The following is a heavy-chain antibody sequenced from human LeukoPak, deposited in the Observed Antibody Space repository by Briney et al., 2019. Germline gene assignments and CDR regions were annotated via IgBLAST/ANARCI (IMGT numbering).Heavy chain of an antibody. CDR3: ASEHYYDFWSGYSLDY. V-gene: IGHV3-30-3*01. J-gene: IGHJ4*02. Sequence: GGSLRLSCAASGFTFSSYAMHWVRQAPGKGLEWVAVISYDGSNKYYADSVKGRFTISRDNSKNTLYLQMNSLRAEDTAVYYCASEHYYDFWSGYSLDYWGQGTLVTVSS. CDR1: GFTFSSYA. CDR2: ISYDGSNK. D-gene: IGHD3-3*01.